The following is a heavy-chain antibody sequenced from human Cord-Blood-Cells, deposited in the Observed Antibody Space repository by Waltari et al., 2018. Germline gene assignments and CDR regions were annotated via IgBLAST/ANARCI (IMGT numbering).Heavy chain of an antibody. J-gene: IGHJ6*03. Sequence: QVQLVQSGAEVKKPGSSVKVSCKASGGTFSSYAISWVRQAPGQGLEWMGRIIPIRGIANYAQKFQGRVTITADKSTSTAYMELSSLRSEDTAVYYCASSLLSYYYMDVWGKGTTVTVSS. CDR2: IIPIRGIA. V-gene: IGHV1-69*09. CDR3: ASSLLSYYYMDV. CDR1: GGTFSSYA.